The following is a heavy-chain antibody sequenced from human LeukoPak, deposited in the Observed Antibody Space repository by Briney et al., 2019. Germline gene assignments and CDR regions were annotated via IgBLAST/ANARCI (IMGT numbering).Heavy chain of an antibody. V-gene: IGHV1-69*04. Sequence: ASVKVSCKASGYTFSSYAITWVRQAPGQGLEWMGRIIPSFSLTTYAQKFQGRATITADKSTSTVYMQLSSLRSEDTAVYYCARELGGHYFDHWGQGSLVTVSS. J-gene: IGHJ4*02. CDR1: GYTFSSYA. CDR3: ARELGGHYFDH. CDR2: IIPSFSLT. D-gene: IGHD3-16*01.